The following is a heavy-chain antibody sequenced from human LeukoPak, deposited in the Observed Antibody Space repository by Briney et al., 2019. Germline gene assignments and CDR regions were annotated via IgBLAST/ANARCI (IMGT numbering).Heavy chain of an antibody. CDR2: IYYSGST. CDR3: ARGVPSGWYEESKWGYFDY. CDR1: GGSISSSSYY. Sequence: QLQLQESGPGLVKPSETLSLTCTVSGGSISSSSYYWGWIRQPPGKVLEWIGYIYYSGSTNYNPSLKSRVTISVDTSKNQFSLKLSSVTAADTAVYYCARGVPSGWYEESKWGYFDYWGQGTLVTVSS. J-gene: IGHJ4*02. V-gene: IGHV4-61*05. D-gene: IGHD6-19*01.